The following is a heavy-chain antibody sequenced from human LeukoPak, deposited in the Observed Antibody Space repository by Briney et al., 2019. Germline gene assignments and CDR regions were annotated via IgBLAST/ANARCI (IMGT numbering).Heavy chain of an antibody. CDR3: ARDKGTITPRGYYYYIDV. Sequence: GGSLRLSCAASGFSFGNYWMTWVRQAPGKGLQWVAKIKQDGSAKYDVDSVKGRFTISRDNAKNSLYLQMNNLRAEDTAVYYYARDKGTITPRGYYYYIDVWGRGTTVTVSS. J-gene: IGHJ6*03. CDR2: IKQDGSAK. CDR1: GFSFGNYW. V-gene: IGHV3-7*01. D-gene: IGHD5-24*01.